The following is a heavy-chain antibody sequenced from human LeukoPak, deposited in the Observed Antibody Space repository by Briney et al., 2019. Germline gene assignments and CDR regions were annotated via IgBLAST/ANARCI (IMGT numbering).Heavy chain of an antibody. D-gene: IGHD3-10*01. CDR3: AREGGRESPPGGAFDP. CDR2: IIPIFGTA. V-gene: IGHV1-69*05. CDR1: GGTFSSYA. Sequence: ASVKVSCKASGGTFSSYAISWVRQAPGEGLEWMGGIIPIFGTANYAQKFQGRVTITTDESTSTAYMELSSLRSEDTAVYYCAREGGRESPPGGAFDPWGQGTLVTVSS. J-gene: IGHJ5*02.